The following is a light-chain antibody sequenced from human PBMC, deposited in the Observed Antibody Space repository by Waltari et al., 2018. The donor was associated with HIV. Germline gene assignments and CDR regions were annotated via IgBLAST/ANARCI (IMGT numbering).Light chain of an antibody. J-gene: IGLJ1*01. CDR3: AAWDDSLNGFV. Sequence: QSVLTQPPSASGTPGQRVTISCSGSSSNIGINSVHWYQQLPGAAPTHLIYTKTQRPSGVPDRVSGSKSGTSASLAISGLQSEDEADYYCAAWDDSLNGFVFGAGTKVTVL. V-gene: IGLV1-44*01. CDR2: TKT. CDR1: SSNIGINS.